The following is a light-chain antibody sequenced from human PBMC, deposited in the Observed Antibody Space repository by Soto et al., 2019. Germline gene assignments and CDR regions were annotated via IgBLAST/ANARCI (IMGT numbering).Light chain of an antibody. CDR2: KAS. J-gene: IGKJ2*01. V-gene: IGKV1-5*03. Sequence: DIQMTQSPSTLSASVGDRVTITCRASQGISGWLAWYQQKPGKAHRLLIYKASSLESGVPSRFSGSGFGTEFTLTISSLQPDDSGTYYCQQYETYFRTFGQGTKLEIK. CDR1: QGISGW. CDR3: QQYETYFRT.